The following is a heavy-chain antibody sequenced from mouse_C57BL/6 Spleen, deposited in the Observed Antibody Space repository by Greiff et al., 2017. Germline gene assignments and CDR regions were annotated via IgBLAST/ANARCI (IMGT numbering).Heavy chain of an antibody. CDR3: ARWDYYGEGYFDV. V-gene: IGHV1-64*01. Sequence: QVQLQQPGAELVKPGASVKLSCKASGYTFTSYWMHWVKQRPGQGLEWIGMIHPNSGSTNYNEKFKSKATLTVDKSSSTAYMQLSSLTSEDSAVYYCARWDYYGEGYFDVWGTGTTVTVSS. CDR2: IHPNSGST. D-gene: IGHD1-1*01. J-gene: IGHJ1*03. CDR1: GYTFTSYW.